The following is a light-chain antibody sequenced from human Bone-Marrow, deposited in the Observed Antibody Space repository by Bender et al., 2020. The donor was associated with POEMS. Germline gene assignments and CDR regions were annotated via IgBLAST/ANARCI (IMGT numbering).Light chain of an antibody. CDR2: DVS. CDR1: SGDIGGYNH. V-gene: IGLV2-14*03. J-gene: IGLJ1*01. Sequence: QSALTQPASVSGSPGQSITISCTGTSGDIGGYNHVSWYLQYPGQAPKLVIYDVSNRPSGVSNRFSGPKSGNTASLTISGLQAEDEADYYCGSYTSSNTFVVGTGTKVTVL. CDR3: GSYTSSNTFV.